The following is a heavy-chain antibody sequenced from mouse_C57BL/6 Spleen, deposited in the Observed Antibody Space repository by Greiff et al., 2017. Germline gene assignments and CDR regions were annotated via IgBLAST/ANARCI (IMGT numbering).Heavy chain of an antibody. D-gene: IGHD1-1*01. V-gene: IGHV1-26*01. CDR2: INPNNGGT. CDR3: ARRMDYGSTSDWYFDV. J-gene: IGHJ1*03. CDR1: GYTFTDYY. Sequence: EVQLQQSGPELVKPGASVKISCKASGYTFTDYYMNWVKQSHGKSLEWIGDINPNNGGTSYNQKFKGKATLTVDKSSSTAYMELRSLTSEDSAVYYCARRMDYGSTSDWYFDVWGTGTTVTVSS.